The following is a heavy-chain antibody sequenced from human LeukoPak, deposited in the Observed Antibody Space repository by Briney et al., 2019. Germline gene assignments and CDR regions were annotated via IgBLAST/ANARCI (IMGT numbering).Heavy chain of an antibody. CDR3: ARTGIATAATDDAFDI. J-gene: IGHJ3*02. Sequence: SETLSLTCTVSGGSISSGSYYWSWLRQPAGKGLEWIGRIYTSGSTNYNPSLKGLITISVDTSKNQFSLKLSSVTAAATAVYFCARTGIATAATDDAFDIWGQGTMVTVSS. CDR2: IYTSGST. CDR1: GGSISSGSYY. V-gene: IGHV4-61*02. D-gene: IGHD6-13*01.